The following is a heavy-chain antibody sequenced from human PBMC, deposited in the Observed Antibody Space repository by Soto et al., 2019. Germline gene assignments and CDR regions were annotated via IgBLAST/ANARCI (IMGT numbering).Heavy chain of an antibody. CDR1: SASLSNYS. CDR2: IFPTGNT. J-gene: IGHJ4*02. D-gene: IGHD1-26*01. V-gene: IGHV4-4*07. CDR3: ARGSLGPDY. Sequence: PSATMFLTXTVCSASLSNYSWSWLQQPAVKGLEGIGRIFPTGNTDYNPSLRSRVTMSVDTSKNQFSLKLNSVTAADTAVYYCARGSLGPDYWGPGTLVTVSS.